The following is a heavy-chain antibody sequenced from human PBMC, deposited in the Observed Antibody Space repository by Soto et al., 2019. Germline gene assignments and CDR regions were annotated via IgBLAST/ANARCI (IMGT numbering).Heavy chain of an antibody. D-gene: IGHD3-9*01. Sequence: GGSLRLSCAASGFTFSSYGMHWVRQAPGKGLEWVTVISYDGSNKYYADSVKGRFTISRDNSKNTLYLQMNSLRAEDTAVYYCASNEGYFDWLLGYWGQGTLVTVSS. CDR1: GFTFSSYG. CDR3: ASNEGYFDWLLGY. V-gene: IGHV3-30*03. CDR2: ISYDGSNK. J-gene: IGHJ4*02.